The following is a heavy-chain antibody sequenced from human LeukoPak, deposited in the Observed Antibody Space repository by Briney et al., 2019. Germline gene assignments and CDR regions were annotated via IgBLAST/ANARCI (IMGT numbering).Heavy chain of an antibody. CDR2: INPNSGST. D-gene: IGHD3-9*01. CDR3: ARAGRYFDWPDLYFDY. Sequence: ASVKVSCKASGYTFTGYYMHWVRQAPGQGLEWMGRINPNSGSTNYAQKFQGRVTMTRDTSISTAYMELSRLRSDDTAVYYCARAGRYFDWPDLYFDYWGQGTLVTVSS. V-gene: IGHV1-2*06. CDR1: GYTFTGYY. J-gene: IGHJ4*02.